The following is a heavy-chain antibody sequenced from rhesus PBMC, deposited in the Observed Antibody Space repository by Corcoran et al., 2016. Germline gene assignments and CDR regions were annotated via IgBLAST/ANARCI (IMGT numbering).Heavy chain of an antibody. CDR3: ARDLLYCPGSGCLGY. D-gene: IGHD2-21*01. CDR2: IGGSSGAT. Sequence: QVQLQESGPGLVKPSETLSLTCAVSGGSFRGYYWGWIRPPPGKVLVWIGYIGGSSGATYSNPSRQSRVHLSVDPSKNQLSRKLSAVTAADTAVYYCARDLLYCPGSGCLGYWGQGVLVTVAS. V-gene: IGHV4-165*01. J-gene: IGHJ4*01. CDR1: GGSFRGYY.